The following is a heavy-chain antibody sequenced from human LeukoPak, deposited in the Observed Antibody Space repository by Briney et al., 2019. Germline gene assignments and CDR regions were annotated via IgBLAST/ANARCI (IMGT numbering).Heavy chain of an antibody. Sequence: SETLSLTCAVYGGSFSGYYWSWIRQPPGKGLEWIGEINHSGSTNYSPSLKSRVTMSVDTSRTHFSLKPSSVTAADTAVYYCATSDVYSFRAFDIWGQGTIVTVSS. CDR2: INHSGST. D-gene: IGHD2-21*01. CDR1: GGSFSGYY. J-gene: IGHJ3*02. CDR3: ATSDVYSFRAFDI. V-gene: IGHV4-34*01.